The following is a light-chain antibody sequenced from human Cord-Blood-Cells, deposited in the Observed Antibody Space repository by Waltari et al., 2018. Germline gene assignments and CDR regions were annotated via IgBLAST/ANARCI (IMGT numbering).Light chain of an antibody. CDR2: EGS. CDR3: CSYAGSSTDVV. V-gene: IGLV2-23*01. CDR1: SSDVGSYNP. Sequence: QSALTQPASVSGSPGQSITISCTGTSSDVGSYNPVPWYQQHPGKAPKLMIYEGSKRPSGVSNRFSGSKSGNTASLTISGLQAEDEADYYCCSYAGSSTDVVFGGGTKLTVL. J-gene: IGLJ2*01.